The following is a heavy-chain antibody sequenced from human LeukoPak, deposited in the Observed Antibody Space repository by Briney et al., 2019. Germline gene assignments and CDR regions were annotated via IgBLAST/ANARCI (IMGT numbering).Heavy chain of an antibody. J-gene: IGHJ4*02. CDR1: GYTFTRYW. V-gene: IGHV5-51*01. CDR2: IYPGDSES. CDR3: ARIEGSTFDY. Sequence: GESLKISCKGSGYTFTRYWIGWVRQMPGKGLEWMGIIYPGDSESKYRPSLQGQVIISVDKSINTAYLQWSSLKASDTAIYYCARIEGSTFDYWGQGTLVTVSS.